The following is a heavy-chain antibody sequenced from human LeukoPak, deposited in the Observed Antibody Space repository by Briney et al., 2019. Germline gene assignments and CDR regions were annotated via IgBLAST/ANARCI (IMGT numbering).Heavy chain of an antibody. CDR3: ARRSKALITMVRGVIHNWFDP. J-gene: IGHJ5*02. CDR1: GYTFTGYY. D-gene: IGHD3-10*01. V-gene: IGHV1-2*02. CDR2: INPNSGGT. Sequence: ASVKVSCKASGYTFTGYYMHWVRQAPGQGLEWMGWINPNSGGTNYAQKFQGRVTMTRDTSISTAYMELGRLRSDDTAVYYCARRSKALITMVRGVIHNWFDPWGQGTLVTVSS.